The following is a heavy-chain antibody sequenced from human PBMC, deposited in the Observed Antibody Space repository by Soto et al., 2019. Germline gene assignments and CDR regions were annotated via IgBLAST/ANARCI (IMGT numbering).Heavy chain of an antibody. CDR1: GFTFSDTL. J-gene: IGHJ3*01. V-gene: IGHV1-3*01. Sequence: QVQLVQSGAELKKPGASVNISCQASGFTFSDTLINWVRQGPGQRLEWMGWINPANGNTRYSESFQGRVTISSLSSASTAYVALSALTSEDTAVYYRARDIVSVGPRAKDAVDVWGQGTMITVSS. CDR2: INPANGNT. D-gene: IGHD1-26*01. CDR3: ARDIVSVGPRAKDAVDV.